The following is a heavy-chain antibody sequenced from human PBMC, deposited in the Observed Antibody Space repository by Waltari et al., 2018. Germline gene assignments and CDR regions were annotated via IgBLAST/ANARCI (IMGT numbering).Heavy chain of an antibody. CDR1: GFPFSSYE. V-gene: IGHV3-48*03. J-gene: IGHJ4*02. CDR3: ARSGVAALDY. Sequence: ELQLVESGGGLVQPGGSLGLSCAASGFPFSSYEMNWVRQAPGKGLEWVSYISSSGSTIYYADSVKGRFTISRDNAKNSLYLQMNSLRAEDTAVYYCARSGVAALDYWGQGTLVTVSS. D-gene: IGHD6-13*01. CDR2: ISSSGSTI.